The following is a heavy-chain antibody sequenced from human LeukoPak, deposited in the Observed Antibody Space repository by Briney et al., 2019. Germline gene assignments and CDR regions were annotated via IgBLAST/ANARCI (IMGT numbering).Heavy chain of an antibody. Sequence: PSETLSLTCTVSGGSISSYYWSWIRQPPGKGLEWIGRIYTSGSTNYNPSLKSRVTISVDTSKNQFSLKLSSVTAADTAVYYCARDLTSGWYDYWGQGTLVTVSS. J-gene: IGHJ4*02. D-gene: IGHD6-13*01. CDR3: ARDLTSGWYDY. V-gene: IGHV4-4*07. CDR1: GGSISSYY. CDR2: IYTSGST.